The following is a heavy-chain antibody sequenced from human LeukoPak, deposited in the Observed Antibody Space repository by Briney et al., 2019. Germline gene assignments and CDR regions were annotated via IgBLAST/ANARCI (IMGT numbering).Heavy chain of an antibody. CDR2: INPNSGGT. V-gene: IGHV1-2*02. D-gene: IGHD5-12*01. Sequence: ASVKVSCKASGYTFTGYYMHWVRQAPGQGPEWMGWINPNSGGTNYAQKFQGRVTMTRDTSISTAYMELSRLRSDDTAVYYCARGRIVATCWFDPWGQGTLVTVSS. CDR1: GYTFTGYY. CDR3: ARGRIVATCWFDP. J-gene: IGHJ5*02.